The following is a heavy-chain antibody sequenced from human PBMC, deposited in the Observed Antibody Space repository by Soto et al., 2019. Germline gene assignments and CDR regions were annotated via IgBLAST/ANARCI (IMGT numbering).Heavy chain of an antibody. J-gene: IGHJ6*03. V-gene: IGHV2-70*11. CDR2: IDWDDDK. Sequence: SGPTLVNPTQTLTLTCTFSGFSLSTSGMCVSWIRQPPGKALEWLARIDWDDDKYYSTSLKTRLTISKDTSKNQVVLTMTNMDPVDTATYYCARIRRNGDYYYYYMDVWGKGTTVTVSS. CDR3: ARIRRNGDYYYYYMDV. D-gene: IGHD1-1*01. CDR1: GFSLSTSGMC.